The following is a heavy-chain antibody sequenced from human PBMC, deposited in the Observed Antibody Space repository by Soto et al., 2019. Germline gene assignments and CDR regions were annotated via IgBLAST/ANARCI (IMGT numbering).Heavy chain of an antibody. CDR1: GYTFTSYY. CDR3: ARGYCSSTSCYEDGGPFDI. D-gene: IGHD2-2*01. Sequence: ASVKVSCKASGYTFTSYYMHWVRQAPGQGLEWMGIINPSGGSTSYAPKFQGGVTMPRDTSTSTVYMELSSLRSEDTAVYYCARGYCSSTSCYEDGGPFDIGCQGPMVTV. J-gene: IGHJ3*02. V-gene: IGHV1-46*03. CDR2: INPSGGST.